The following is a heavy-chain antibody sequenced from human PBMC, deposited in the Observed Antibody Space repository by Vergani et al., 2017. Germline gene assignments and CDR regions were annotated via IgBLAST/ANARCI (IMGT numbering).Heavy chain of an antibody. CDR1: GGSISEGDHH. V-gene: IGHV4-31*03. CDR2: IYNNGNT. Sequence: QLQESGPGLAKPSQTLSLTCSVSGGSISEGDHHWTWIRHHPGKGLECLGHIYNNGNTYYKPSLASRISISLDTSQNHFYLKLRSVTAADTAVYYCARVDTQVPATSHFYYMDVWGKGTTVVVSS. J-gene: IGHJ6*03. CDR3: ARVDTQVPATSHFYYMDV. D-gene: IGHD6-25*01.